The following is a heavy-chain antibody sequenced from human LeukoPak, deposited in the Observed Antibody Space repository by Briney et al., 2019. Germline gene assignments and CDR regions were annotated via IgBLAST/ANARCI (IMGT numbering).Heavy chain of an antibody. D-gene: IGHD1-26*01. CDR1: GGSISSGGYY. CDR2: IYHSGST. V-gene: IGHV4-30-2*01. Sequence: SETLSLTCTVSGGSISSGGYYWSWIRQPPGKGLEWIGYIYHSGSTYYNPSLKSRVTISVDRSKNQFSLKLSSVTAADTAVYYCARVDGGSYAQNFDYWGQGTLVTVSS. J-gene: IGHJ4*02. CDR3: ARVDGGSYAQNFDY.